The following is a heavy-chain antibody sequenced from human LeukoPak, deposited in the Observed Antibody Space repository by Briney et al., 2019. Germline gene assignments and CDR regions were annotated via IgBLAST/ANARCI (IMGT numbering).Heavy chain of an antibody. CDR1: GFTFSSYS. Sequence: PGGSLRLSCAASGFTFSSYSMNWVRQAPAKGLEWASFISSSSSTIYYADSVKGRFTISRDNAKNSLYLQMNSLRAEDAAVYYCARDRGGSYSAIDYWGQGTLVTVSS. J-gene: IGHJ4*01. CDR2: ISSSSSTI. CDR3: ARDRGGSYSAIDY. D-gene: IGHD1-26*01. V-gene: IGHV3-48*04.